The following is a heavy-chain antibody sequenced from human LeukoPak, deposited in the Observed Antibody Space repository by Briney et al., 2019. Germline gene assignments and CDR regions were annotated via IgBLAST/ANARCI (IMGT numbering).Heavy chain of an antibody. CDR1: GYTFTSYY. CDR3: TREVSVGYNDLWSGRFDP. Sequence: GASVKVSCKASGYTFTSYYMHWVRQAPGQGLEWMGIINPSGGSTSYAQKFQGRVTMTRDTSLSTVYMELSGLRADDTAVYYCTREVSVGYNDLWSGRFDPWGQGTQVTVSS. CDR2: INPSGGST. J-gene: IGHJ5*02. D-gene: IGHD3-3*01. V-gene: IGHV1-46*01.